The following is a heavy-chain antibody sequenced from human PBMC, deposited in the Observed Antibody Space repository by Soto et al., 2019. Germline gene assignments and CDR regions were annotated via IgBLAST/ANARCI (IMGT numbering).Heavy chain of an antibody. V-gene: IGHV1-69*01. CDR3: ARGSDLPTETRDYDILTGRRGKLGFDP. CDR1: GGTFSSYA. D-gene: IGHD3-9*01. CDR2: IIPIFGTA. J-gene: IGHJ5*02. Sequence: QVQLVQSGAEVKKPGSSVKVSCKASGGTFSSYAISWVRQAPGQGLEWMGGIIPIFGTANYAQKFQGRVTITADESTSTAYMELSSLRSEDTAVYYCARGSDLPTETRDYDILTGRRGKLGFDPWGQGTLVTVSS.